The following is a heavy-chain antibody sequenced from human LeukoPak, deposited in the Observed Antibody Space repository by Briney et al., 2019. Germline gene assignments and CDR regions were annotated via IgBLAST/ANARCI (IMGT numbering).Heavy chain of an antibody. D-gene: IGHD3-10*01. J-gene: IGHJ4*02. Sequence: GGSLRLSCAASGFTFRNAWMSWVRQAPGKGLEWVGRIKSKTDGGTTDYAAPVKGRFTISRDDSKNTLYLQMNSLKTEDTAVYYCTTQLLLWFGELSVIFDSWGQGTLVTVSS. CDR3: TTQLLLWFGELSVIFDS. CDR2: IKSKTDGGTT. V-gene: IGHV3-15*01. CDR1: GFTFRNAW.